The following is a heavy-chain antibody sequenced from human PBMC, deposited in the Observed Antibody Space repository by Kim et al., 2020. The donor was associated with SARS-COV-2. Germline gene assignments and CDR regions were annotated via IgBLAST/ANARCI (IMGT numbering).Heavy chain of an antibody. CDR2: ISYEGSTQ. J-gene: IGHJ5*02. V-gene: IGHV3-30*03. CDR1: GFTFSSHV. D-gene: IGHD1-26*01. CDR3: ARNLVGDTDLGP. Sequence: GGSLRLSCAASGFTFSSHVMHWVRQAPGKGLEGGALISYEGSTQKYTDSVKGRFTVSSDNSKNTLFLQMNSLRPEDTAVYYCARNLVGDTDLGPWGQGTLVTVSS.